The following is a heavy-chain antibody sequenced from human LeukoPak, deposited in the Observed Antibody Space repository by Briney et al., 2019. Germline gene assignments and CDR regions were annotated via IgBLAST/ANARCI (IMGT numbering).Heavy chain of an antibody. CDR3: ARDGEVVPAARDYYYGMDV. CDR1: GYTFTSYA. Sequence: ASVKVSCKASGYTFTSYAMNWVRQAPGQGLEWMGWINTNTGNPTYAQGFTGRFVFSLDTSVSTAYLQISSLKAEDTAVYYRARDGEVVPAARDYYYGMDVWGQGTTVTVSS. V-gene: IGHV7-4-1*02. D-gene: IGHD2-2*01. J-gene: IGHJ6*02. CDR2: INTNTGNP.